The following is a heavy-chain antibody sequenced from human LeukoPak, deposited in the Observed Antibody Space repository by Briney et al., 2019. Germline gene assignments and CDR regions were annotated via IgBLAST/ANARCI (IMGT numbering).Heavy chain of an antibody. CDR2: IYSGGST. CDR1: GFTVSSNY. V-gene: IGHV3-66*02. CDR3: ARDPGYCSSTSCYYFDY. D-gene: IGHD2-2*01. Sequence: GGSLRLSCAASGFTVSSNYMSWVRQAPGKGLEWVSVIYSGGSTYYADSVKGRFTISRDNSKNTLYLQMNSLRAEDTAAYYCARDPGYCSSTSCYYFDYWGQGTLVTVSS. J-gene: IGHJ4*02.